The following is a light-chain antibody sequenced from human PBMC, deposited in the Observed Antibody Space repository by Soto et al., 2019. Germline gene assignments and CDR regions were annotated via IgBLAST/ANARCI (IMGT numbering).Light chain of an antibody. CDR2: GAS. CDR1: QSVSSN. J-gene: IGKJ1*01. CDR3: QQYHSYWT. V-gene: IGKV3-15*01. Sequence: EIVLTQSPGTLSLSPGERATLSCRASQSVSSNLAWYQQKPGQAPRLLIYGASTRDTGIPARFSGSGSGTEFTLTISSLQTDDFSTYYCQQYHSYWTFGQGTKVDI.